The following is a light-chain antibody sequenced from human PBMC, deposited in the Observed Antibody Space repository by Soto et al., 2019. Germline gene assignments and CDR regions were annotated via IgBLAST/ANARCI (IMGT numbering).Light chain of an antibody. J-gene: IGKJ4*01. CDR2: DAS. CDR1: QSVSRY. V-gene: IGKV3-11*01. Sequence: EIVLTQSPATLSLSPGERATLSCRASQSVSRYLAWYQQKPGQAPRLHIYDASNRATGIPARFSGSGSGTDFTLTISSREPEDFAVYYCQQSSNWPLTFGGGTKVEIK. CDR3: QQSSNWPLT.